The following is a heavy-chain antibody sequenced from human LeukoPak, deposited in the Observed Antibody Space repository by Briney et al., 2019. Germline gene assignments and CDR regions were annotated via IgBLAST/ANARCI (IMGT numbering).Heavy chain of an antibody. CDR1: GFTFSSYA. CDR2: ISGSGDTT. CDR3: AKSRGESRGASNY. J-gene: IGHJ4*02. D-gene: IGHD1-26*01. Sequence: GGSLRLSCAASGFTFSSYAMNWVRQAPRKELEWVSFISGSGDTTYYADSVKGRFTISRDSSKNTLYLQMNSLRAEDTAVYYCAKSRGESRGASNYWGQGTLVTVSS. V-gene: IGHV3-23*01.